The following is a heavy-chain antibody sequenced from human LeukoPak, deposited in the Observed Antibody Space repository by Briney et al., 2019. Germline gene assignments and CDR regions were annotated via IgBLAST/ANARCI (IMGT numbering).Heavy chain of an antibody. Sequence: GGSLRLSCAASGFTFSDYYMSWIRQAPGKGLEWVSYISSSGNTKYYTDSLQGRFTISRDNAKNSLYLQMNSLRAKDTAVYYCARGDYGDYARIDYWGQGTLVTVSS. V-gene: IGHV3-11*01. J-gene: IGHJ4*02. CDR1: GFTFSDYY. CDR2: ISSSGNTK. CDR3: ARGDYGDYARIDY. D-gene: IGHD4-17*01.